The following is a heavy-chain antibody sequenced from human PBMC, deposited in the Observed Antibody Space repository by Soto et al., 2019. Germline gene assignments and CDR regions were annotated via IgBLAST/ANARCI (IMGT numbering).Heavy chain of an antibody. Sequence: GESLKISCKGSGYSFTSYWISWVRQMPGKGLEWMGRIDPSDSYTNYSPSFQGHVTISADKSISTAYLQWSSLQASDTAMYYCARLPGIVAPGTVFLDNWGQGTMVTGSS. CDR1: GYSFTSYW. J-gene: IGHJ4*02. CDR2: IDPSDSYT. D-gene: IGHD1-1*01. CDR3: ARLPGIVAPGTVFLDN. V-gene: IGHV5-10-1*01.